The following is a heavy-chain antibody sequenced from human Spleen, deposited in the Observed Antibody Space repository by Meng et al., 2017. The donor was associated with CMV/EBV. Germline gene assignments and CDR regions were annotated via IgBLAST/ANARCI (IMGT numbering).Heavy chain of an antibody. D-gene: IGHD3/OR15-3a*01. J-gene: IGHJ4*02. Sequence: CWIGWVRQMPGKGLEWMELIYPGGWGTNYNPSFQGQVSISVDKSINPAYLQWSSLKASDTAIYYCARQHYDFWTGSYTGNSYFDYWGQGTLVTVSS. V-gene: IGHV5-51*01. CDR1: CW. CDR2: IYPGGWGT. CDR3: ARQHYDFWTGSYTGNSYFDY.